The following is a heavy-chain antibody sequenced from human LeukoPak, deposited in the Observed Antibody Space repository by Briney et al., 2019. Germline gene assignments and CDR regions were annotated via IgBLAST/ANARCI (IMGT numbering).Heavy chain of an antibody. CDR1: GFTFSSYW. V-gene: IGHV3-74*01. CDR2: INSDGSTT. D-gene: IGHD3-22*01. CDR3: ARGHYYDSSGYYGGFDP. J-gene: IGHJ5*02. Sequence: QPGGSLRLSCAASGFTFSSYWMHWVRQAPGKGLVWVSRINSDGSTTSYADSVKGRFTISRDNAKNTVFLQMNSLRAEDTAEYYCARGHYYDSSGYYGGFDPWGQGTLVTASS.